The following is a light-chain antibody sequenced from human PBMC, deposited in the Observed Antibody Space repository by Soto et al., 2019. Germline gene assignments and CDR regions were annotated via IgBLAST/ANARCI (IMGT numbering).Light chain of an antibody. CDR2: DVS. J-gene: IGLJ1*01. V-gene: IGLV2-14*01. CDR3: SSYTSSSPPNYA. CDR1: SSDVGGYNY. Sequence: QSVLTQPASVSGSPGQSITISCTGTSSDVGGYNYVSWYQQHPGKAPKLMIYDVSNRPSGVSNRFSGSKSGNTASLTISGLQAEDEADYYCSSYTSSSPPNYAFGPGTKVTVL.